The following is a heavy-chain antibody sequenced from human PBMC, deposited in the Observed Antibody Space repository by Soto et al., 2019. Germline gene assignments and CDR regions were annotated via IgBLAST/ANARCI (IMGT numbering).Heavy chain of an antibody. Sequence: EVQLLESGGGLVQPGGSLRISCAASGFTFSSYAMSWVRQAPGKGLEWVSAISGSGGSTYYVDSVKGRYTISRDNSKNPPYLQMNRLRAEDAAVYYCARNCSSTSCIHYWGQGTLVTVSS. D-gene: IGHD2-2*01. CDR1: GFTFSSYA. CDR2: ISGSGGST. CDR3: ARNCSSTSCIHY. J-gene: IGHJ4*02. V-gene: IGHV3-23*01.